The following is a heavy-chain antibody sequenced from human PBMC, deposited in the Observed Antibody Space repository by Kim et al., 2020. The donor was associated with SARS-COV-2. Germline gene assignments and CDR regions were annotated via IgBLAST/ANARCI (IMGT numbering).Heavy chain of an antibody. V-gene: IGHV5-51*01. CDR2: VYPGDSDA. CDR1: GYSFATYW. D-gene: IGHD5-12*01. Sequence: GESLKISCKGSGYSFATYWIAWVRQMPGKGLEWMGIVYPGDSDAKYSPSFQGQVTISAAKSISSAYLQWSRLKASDTAMYYCARLSHSGYDWHYLYGMDVWGQGTTVTVSS. CDR3: ARLSHSGYDWHYLYGMDV. J-gene: IGHJ6*02.